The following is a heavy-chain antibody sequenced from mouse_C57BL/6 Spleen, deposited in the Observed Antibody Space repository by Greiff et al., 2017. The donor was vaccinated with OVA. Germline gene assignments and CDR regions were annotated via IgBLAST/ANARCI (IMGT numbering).Heavy chain of an antibody. D-gene: IGHD2-1*01. V-gene: IGHV3-6*01. Sequence: EESGPGLVKPSQSLSLTCSVTGYSITSGYYWNWIRQFPGNNLEWLGYISYDGSNNYHPSLKNRISITRDTSKNQCFLKLKSVTTEDTATEYGARKLDYGNYVRDWYFDVWGTGTTVTVSS. CDR2: ISYDGSN. CDR1: GYSITSGYY. J-gene: IGHJ1*03. CDR3: ARKLDYGNYVRDWYFDV.